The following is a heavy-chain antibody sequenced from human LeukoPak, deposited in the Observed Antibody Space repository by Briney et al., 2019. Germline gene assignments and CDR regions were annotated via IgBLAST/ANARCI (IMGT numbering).Heavy chain of an antibody. V-gene: IGHV7-4-1*02. CDR1: GYTFTSYG. CDR2: INTNTGNP. J-gene: IGHJ6*02. CDR3: ARVRRYCSSTTCHGSIDGMDV. Sequence: ASVKVSCKASGYTFTSYGISWVRQAPGQGLEWMGWINTNTGNPTYAQGFTGRFVFSLDTSVSTAYLQISSLKAEDTAVYYCARVRRYCSSTTCHGSIDGMDVWGQGTTVTVSS. D-gene: IGHD2-2*01.